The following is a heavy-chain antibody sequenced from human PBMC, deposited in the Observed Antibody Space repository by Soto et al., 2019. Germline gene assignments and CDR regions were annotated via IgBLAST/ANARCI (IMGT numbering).Heavy chain of an antibody. Sequence: GASVKVSCKASGYSFTNYGVTWVRQAPGQGLEWIGWISAFNGNTHYAQNLQGRVTMTTDASTSTAYMELRSLRSDDTAVYYCARDRGVAPPVAGNTHYYYYMDVWGKGTTVTVSS. CDR1: GYSFTNYG. V-gene: IGHV1-18*01. CDR3: ARDRGVAPPVAGNTHYYYYMDV. J-gene: IGHJ6*03. CDR2: ISAFNGNT. D-gene: IGHD6-19*01.